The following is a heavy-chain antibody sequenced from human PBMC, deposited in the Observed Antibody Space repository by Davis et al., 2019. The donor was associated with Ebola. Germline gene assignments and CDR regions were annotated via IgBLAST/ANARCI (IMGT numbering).Heavy chain of an antibody. J-gene: IGHJ6*02. D-gene: IGHD3-22*01. Sequence: ASVKVSCKASGYTFTSYAMHWVRQAPGQRLEWMGWINSGNGNTKYSQKFQGRVTITREPSASTAYMELSSLRTEDTAVYYLARNYDSVDYYYGMDVWGQGTTVTVSS. CDR2: INSGNGNT. V-gene: IGHV1-3*01. CDR3: ARNYDSVDYYYGMDV. CDR1: GYTFTSYA.